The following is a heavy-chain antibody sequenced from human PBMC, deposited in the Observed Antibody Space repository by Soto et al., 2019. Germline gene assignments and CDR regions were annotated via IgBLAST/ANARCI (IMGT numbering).Heavy chain of an antibody. CDR3: ARESKGAFDI. CDR1: GGSISSGGYY. J-gene: IGHJ3*02. Sequence: SETLSLTCTVSGGSISSGGYYWSWIRQHPGKGQEWIAYIYYRGSTYYNPYLKSRDNKSVDTSKNLFSLKLSSVISAATAVYYCARESKGAFDIWGQGTMVTVSS. CDR2: IYYRGST. V-gene: IGHV4-31*03.